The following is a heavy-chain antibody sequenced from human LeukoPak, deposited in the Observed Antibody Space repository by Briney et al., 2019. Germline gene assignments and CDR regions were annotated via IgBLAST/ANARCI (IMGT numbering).Heavy chain of an antibody. D-gene: IGHD3-3*01. Sequence: PSETLSLTCAVYGGSFSGYYWSWIRQPPGKGVEWIGEINHSGSTNYNPSLKSRVTISVDTSKNQFSLKLSSVTAADTAVYYCARAETYDFWSGYPYYYYYYYMDVWGKGTTVTVSS. J-gene: IGHJ6*03. CDR3: ARAETYDFWSGYPYYYYYYYMDV. CDR2: INHSGST. V-gene: IGHV4-34*01. CDR1: GGSFSGYY.